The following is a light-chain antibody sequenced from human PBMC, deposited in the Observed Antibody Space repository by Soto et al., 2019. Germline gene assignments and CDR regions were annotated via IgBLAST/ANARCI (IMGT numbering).Light chain of an antibody. CDR2: EVV. J-gene: IGLJ1*01. Sequence: QSALTQPPSASGSPGQSVTISCTGTKNDIGVYDFVSWYQHHPGKAPRLIIYEVVQRPSGVPDRFSGSKSGNTASLTVSGLPAADEAGYFCKSYAGSNTYVFGSGTKLTVL. CDR1: KNDIGVYDF. V-gene: IGLV2-8*01. CDR3: KSYAGSNTYV.